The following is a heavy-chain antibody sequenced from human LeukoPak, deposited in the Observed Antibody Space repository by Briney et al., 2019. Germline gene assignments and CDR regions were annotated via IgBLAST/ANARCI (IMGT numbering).Heavy chain of an antibody. D-gene: IGHD3-10*01. Sequence: GGSLRLSCAASGFTFSSYSMNWIRQAPGKGLEWASSISSSSSYIYYADSVKGRFTISRDNAKNSLYLQMNSLRAEDTAVYYCARDPNMVRGDADFDYWGQGTLVTVSS. CDR3: ARDPNMVRGDADFDY. V-gene: IGHV3-21*01. J-gene: IGHJ4*02. CDR1: GFTFSSYS. CDR2: ISSSSSYI.